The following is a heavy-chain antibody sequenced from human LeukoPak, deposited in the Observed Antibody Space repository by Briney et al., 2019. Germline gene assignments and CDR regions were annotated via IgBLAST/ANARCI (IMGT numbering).Heavy chain of an antibody. CDR3: ARDRGGGDFFDY. CDR2: IYYSGST. D-gene: IGHD2-21*01. J-gene: IGHJ4*02. CDR1: GGSISSYY. Sequence: KPSETLSLTCTVSGGSISSYYWSWIRQPPGKGLEWIGYIYYSGSTNYNPSLKSRVTISVDTSKNQFSLKLSSVTAADTAVYYCARDRGGGDFFDYGGQGTLVTVSS. V-gene: IGHV4-59*01.